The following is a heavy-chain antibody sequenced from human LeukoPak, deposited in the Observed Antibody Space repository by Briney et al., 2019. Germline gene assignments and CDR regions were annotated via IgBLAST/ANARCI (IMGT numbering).Heavy chain of an antibody. CDR3: FRGVGATTFYHWFDP. D-gene: IGHD1-26*01. Sequence: GESLKISCKGSGYIFTSYWTGGVRQMPGKAREGLGIIYPGDSDTGYSPSFQGQVTISADKSISTAYLQWSSLKASDTAMYYCFRGVGATTFYHWFDPWGQGTLVTVSS. J-gene: IGHJ5*02. V-gene: IGHV5-51*01. CDR2: IYPGDSDT. CDR1: GYIFTSYW.